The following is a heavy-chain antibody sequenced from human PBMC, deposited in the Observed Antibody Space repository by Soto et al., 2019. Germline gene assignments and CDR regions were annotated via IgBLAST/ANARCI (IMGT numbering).Heavy chain of an antibody. Sequence: SETLSLTCTVSGGSISSYYWSWIRQPPGKGLEWIGYIYYSGSTNYNPSLKSRVTISVDTSKNQFSLKLSSVTAAHTAVYYCAGLPIVVVPAAIALFYYWGQGTLVTVSS. J-gene: IGHJ4*02. CDR1: GGSISSYY. D-gene: IGHD2-2*02. V-gene: IGHV4-59*08. CDR2: IYYSGST. CDR3: AGLPIVVVPAAIALFYY.